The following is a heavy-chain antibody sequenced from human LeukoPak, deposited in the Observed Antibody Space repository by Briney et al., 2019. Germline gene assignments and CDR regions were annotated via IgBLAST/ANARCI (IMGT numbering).Heavy chain of an antibody. CDR3: ARDKIRLAVAGIRYFDY. D-gene: IGHD6-19*01. V-gene: IGHV1-46*01. Sequence: ASVKVSCKASGYTFTSYYMHWVRQAPGQGLEWMGIINPSGGSTSYAQKFQGRVTMTRDTSTSTVYMELSSLRSEGTAVYYCARDKIRLAVAGIRYFDYWGQGTLVTVSS. CDR2: INPSGGST. J-gene: IGHJ4*02. CDR1: GYTFTSYY.